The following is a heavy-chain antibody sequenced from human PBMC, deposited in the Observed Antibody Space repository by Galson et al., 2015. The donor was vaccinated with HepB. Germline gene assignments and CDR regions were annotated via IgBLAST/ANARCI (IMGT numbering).Heavy chain of an antibody. Sequence: SLRLSCAASGFTVSSNYMSWVRQAPGKGLEWISYISTSGTYTNYADSVKGRFTISRDNAKNSLYLQMNSLRVEDTAVFYCARVATSDYGDHSHFDYWGQGTLVTVSS. CDR1: GFTVSSNY. CDR2: ISTSGTYT. D-gene: IGHD4-17*01. V-gene: IGHV3-11*06. CDR3: ARVATSDYGDHSHFDY. J-gene: IGHJ4*02.